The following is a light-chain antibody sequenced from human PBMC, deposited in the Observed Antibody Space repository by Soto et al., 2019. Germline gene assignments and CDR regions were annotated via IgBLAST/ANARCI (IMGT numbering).Light chain of an antibody. CDR3: QTWGAGMV. J-gene: IGLJ3*02. CDR1: SGHSDYA. CDR2: LNSDGSH. V-gene: IGLV4-69*01. Sequence: QPVLTQSPSASASLGASVKLTCTLSSGHSDYAIAWHQQQPEKGPRYLMKLNSDGSHSKGDGIPDRFSGSSSGAERYLTISSLQSEDEADYHCQTWGAGMVFGGGTKRTVL.